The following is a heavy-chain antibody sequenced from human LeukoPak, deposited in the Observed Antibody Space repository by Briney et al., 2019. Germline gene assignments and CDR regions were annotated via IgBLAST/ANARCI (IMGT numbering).Heavy chain of an antibody. D-gene: IGHD2-15*01. CDR2: GYRGGST. V-gene: IGHV3-66*02. CDR1: GFSARGNY. J-gene: IGHJ4*02. Sequence: GGSLRLSCEGAGFSARGNYMSWVRQAPGRGLGWVAVGYRGGSTNHADAVKGRFSVSRDNSKDTLYLQMNNLRPEDTGVYFCARDLGWDNVTSFHFWGLGTQVTVSS. CDR3: ARDLGWDNVTSFHF.